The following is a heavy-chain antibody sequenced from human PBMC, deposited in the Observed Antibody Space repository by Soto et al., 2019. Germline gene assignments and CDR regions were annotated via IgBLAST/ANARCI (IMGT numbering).Heavy chain of an antibody. CDR3: ARDLAAARTDAFDI. CDR2: INAGSGNT. J-gene: IGHJ3*02. Sequence: ASVKVSCTDSGYTFTSYAMHWVRQAPGQRLEWMGWINAGSGNTKYSQKFQGRVTITRDTSASTAYMELSSLRSEDTAVYYCARDLAAARTDAFDIWGQGTMVTVSS. CDR1: GYTFTSYA. D-gene: IGHD6-13*01. V-gene: IGHV1-3*01.